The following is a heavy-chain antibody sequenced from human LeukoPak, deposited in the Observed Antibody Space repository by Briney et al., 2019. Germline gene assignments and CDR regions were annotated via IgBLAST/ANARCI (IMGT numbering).Heavy chain of an antibody. J-gene: IGHJ4*02. CDR2: INTDGRST. CDR3: ARDRLWNSLDS. D-gene: IGHD1-7*01. Sequence: GGSLRLSCAVSGFTFSNHWMNWVRQAPGKGLVWVSRINTDGRSTTYADSVKGRFTISRDNAKNTLYLQMNSLKNEDTAVYYCARDRLWNSLDSWGQGTLVTVSS. CDR1: GFTFSNHW. V-gene: IGHV3-74*03.